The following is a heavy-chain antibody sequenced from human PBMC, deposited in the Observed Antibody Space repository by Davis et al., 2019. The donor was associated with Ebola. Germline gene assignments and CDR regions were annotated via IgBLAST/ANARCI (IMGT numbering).Heavy chain of an antibody. V-gene: IGHV1-46*01. CDR3: ARSDYSSGGGMDV. CDR2: INPNDGRT. Sequence: ASVQVSCKASGYTFTNYYMHWVRQAPGQGLEWMGMINPNDGRTNYAQKFQGRVTITADKSTSTAYMELSSLRSEDTAVYYCARSDYSSGGGMDVWGQGTTVTVSS. CDR1: GYTFTNYY. J-gene: IGHJ6*02. D-gene: IGHD6-19*01.